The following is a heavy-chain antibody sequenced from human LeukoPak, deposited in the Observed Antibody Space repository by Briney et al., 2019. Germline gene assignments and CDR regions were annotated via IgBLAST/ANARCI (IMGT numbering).Heavy chain of an antibody. CDR1: GFTFSSYG. V-gene: IGHV3-33*01. J-gene: IGHJ5*02. CDR3: ARESYYDILTGYYANNWFDP. Sequence: GGSLRLSCAASGFTFSSYGMHWVRQAPGKGLEWVAVIWYDGSNKYYADSVKGRFTISRDNSKNTLYLQMNSPRAEDTAVYYCARESYYDILTGYYANNWFDPWGQGTLVTVSS. CDR2: IWYDGSNK. D-gene: IGHD3-9*01.